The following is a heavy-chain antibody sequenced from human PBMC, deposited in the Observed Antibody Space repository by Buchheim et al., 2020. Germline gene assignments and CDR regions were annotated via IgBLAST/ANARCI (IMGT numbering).Heavy chain of an antibody. V-gene: IGHV3-7*01. CDR1: GFTFSSYW. J-gene: IGHJ5*02. Sequence: EVQLVESGGGLVQPGGSLRLSCAASGFTFSSYWMSWVRQASGKGLEWVANIKQDGSEKYYVDSVKGRFTISSDNAKNSLYLQMNSLRAEDTAVYYCARIATYYDFWSGLNWFDPWGQGTL. CDR2: IKQDGSEK. D-gene: IGHD3-3*01. CDR3: ARIATYYDFWSGLNWFDP.